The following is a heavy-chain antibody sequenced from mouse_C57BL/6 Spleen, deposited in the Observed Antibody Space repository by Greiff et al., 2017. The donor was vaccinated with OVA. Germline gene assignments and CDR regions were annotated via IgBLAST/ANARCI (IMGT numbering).Heavy chain of an antibody. D-gene: IGHD2-2*01. CDR3: ARSGDGYGFAY. CDR1: GYTFTDYY. CDR2: INPNNGGT. V-gene: IGHV1-26*01. J-gene: IGHJ3*01. Sequence: EVQLQQSGPELVKPGASVKISCKASGYTFTDYYMNWVKQSHGKSLEWIGDINPNNGGTSYNQKFKGKATLTVDKSSSTAYMELRSLTSEDSAVYYCARSGDGYGFAYWGQGTLVTVSA.